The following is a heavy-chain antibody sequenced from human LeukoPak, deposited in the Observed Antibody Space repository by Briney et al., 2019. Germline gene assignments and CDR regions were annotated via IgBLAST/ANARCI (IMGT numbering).Heavy chain of an antibody. CDR3: ARSDTHHIHSSSWHFDY. D-gene: IGHD6-13*01. V-gene: IGHV4-59*01. J-gene: IGHJ4*02. Sequence: PSETLSLTCSVSGGSIGTNYWSSIAQVPGKGLEWIGYSSYSGSSNYNPSLKSRVTISVDTSKTQFSLYLTSVTAADTAVYYCARSDTHHIHSSSWHFDYWGQGTLVTVSS. CDR2: SSYSGSS. CDR1: GGSIGTNY.